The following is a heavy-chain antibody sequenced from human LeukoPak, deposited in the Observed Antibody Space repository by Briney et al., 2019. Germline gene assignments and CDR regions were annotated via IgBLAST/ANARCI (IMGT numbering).Heavy chain of an antibody. CDR1: GGSISSYY. V-gene: IGHV4-59*01. J-gene: IGHJ3*02. Sequence: SETLSLTCTVSGGSISSYYWSWIRQPPGKGLEWIGHIYYSGSTNYNPSLKSRVTISVDTSKNQFSLNLSSVTAADTAVYYCARLEYYYFGSGSDSWGQGTLVTVSS. CDR2: IYYSGST. D-gene: IGHD3-10*01. CDR3: ARLEYYYFGSGSDS.